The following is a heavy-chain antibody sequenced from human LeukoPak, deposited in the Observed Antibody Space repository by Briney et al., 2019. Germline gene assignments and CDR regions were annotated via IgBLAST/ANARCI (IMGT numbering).Heavy chain of an antibody. J-gene: IGHJ4*02. V-gene: IGHV3-33*01. CDR3: ARARHGILTGYYLDY. CDR1: GFTFGSYG. D-gene: IGHD3-9*01. CDR2: LWYDGSNK. Sequence: GGSLGLSCAASGFTFGSYGMHWVRQAPGKGLEWVAVLWYDGSNKYYADSVKGRFTISRDNSKDTLFLQMNSLRAEDTAVYYCARARHGILTGYYLDYWGQGTLVTVSS.